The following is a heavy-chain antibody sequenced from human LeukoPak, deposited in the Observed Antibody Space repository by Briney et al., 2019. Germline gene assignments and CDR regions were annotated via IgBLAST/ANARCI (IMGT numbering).Heavy chain of an antibody. CDR3: AHSLVRGRRPPFDY. CDR2: IYWDDDK. Sequence: ESGHTLVSPTQTLTLTCTFSGFSLTTSGVGVGWIRQPPGKALEWLALIYWDDDKRYSPFLKSRLTITKDTSKDQVVLTMTSMDPVDTATYYCAHSLVRGRRPPFDYWGQGTLVTVSS. D-gene: IGHD3-10*01. J-gene: IGHJ4*02. V-gene: IGHV2-5*02. CDR1: GFSLTTSGVG.